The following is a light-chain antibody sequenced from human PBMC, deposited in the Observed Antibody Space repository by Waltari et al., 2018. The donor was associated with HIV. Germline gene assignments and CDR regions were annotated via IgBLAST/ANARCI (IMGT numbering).Light chain of an antibody. Sequence: EIVMTMSPATLSVSPGQSATVSCWASQSITSNLAWYQQRPDQAPWLLVYDASTRVAGIPARFSASGFATEFTLTISSLQSEDFAVYYCQQYNDWLSWTFGQGTKVEMK. CDR2: DAS. V-gene: IGKV3-15*01. J-gene: IGKJ1*01. CDR1: QSITSN. CDR3: QQYNDWLSWT.